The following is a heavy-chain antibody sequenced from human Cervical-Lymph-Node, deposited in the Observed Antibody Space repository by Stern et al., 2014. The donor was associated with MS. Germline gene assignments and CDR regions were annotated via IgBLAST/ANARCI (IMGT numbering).Heavy chain of an antibody. CDR1: GFTFSDYY. V-gene: IGHV3-11*01. CDR3: AKDRASNDYDYVWGSYQTLTH. Sequence: VQLVESGGGLVKPGGSLRLSCAASGFTFSDYYMSWIRQAPGQGLEWVSYISSSGSTIYYADSVKGRVTISRDNAKNSLYLQMNSLRAEDTAVYYCAKDRASNDYDYVWGSYQTLTHWGQGTLVTVSS. D-gene: IGHD3-16*02. J-gene: IGHJ4*02. CDR2: ISSSGSTI.